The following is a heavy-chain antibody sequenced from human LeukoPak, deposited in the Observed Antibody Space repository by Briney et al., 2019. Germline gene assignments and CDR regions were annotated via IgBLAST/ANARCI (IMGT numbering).Heavy chain of an antibody. Sequence: PGGSLRLSCAASGFTFSSYAMHWVRQAPGKGLEWVAVISYDGSNKYYADSVKGRFTISRDNSKNTLYLQMNSLRAEDTAVYYCAKVFEVGATTLSFDYWGQGTLVTVSS. CDR1: GFTFSSYA. V-gene: IGHV3-30-3*01. CDR2: ISYDGSNK. J-gene: IGHJ4*02. CDR3: AKVFEVGATTLSFDY. D-gene: IGHD1-26*01.